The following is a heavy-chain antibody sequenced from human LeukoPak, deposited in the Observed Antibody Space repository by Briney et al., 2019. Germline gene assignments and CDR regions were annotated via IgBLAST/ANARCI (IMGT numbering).Heavy chain of an antibody. J-gene: IGHJ5*02. CDR3: ARDGAVVVVAATDHWFDP. D-gene: IGHD2-15*01. V-gene: IGHV3-30*02. CDR2: IRYDGSNK. Sequence: PGGSLRLSCAASGFTFSSYGMHWVRQAPGKGLEWVAFIRYDGSNKYYADSVKGRFTISRDNSKNTLYLQMNSLRAEDTAVYYCARDGAVVVVAATDHWFDPWGQGTLVTVSS. CDR1: GFTFSSYG.